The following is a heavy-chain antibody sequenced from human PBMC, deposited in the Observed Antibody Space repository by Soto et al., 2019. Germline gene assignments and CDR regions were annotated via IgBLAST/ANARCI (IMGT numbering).Heavy chain of an antibody. V-gene: IGHV3-21*06. Sequence: GWALRLSCAASGFTFTRYSMNWVRQAPGKGLEWVSSISSTTNYIYYGDSMKGRFTISRDNAKNSLYLEMNSLRAEDTAVYYCARESEDLTSNFDYWGQGTLVTVSS. CDR2: ISSTTNYI. J-gene: IGHJ4*02. CDR1: GFTFTRYS. CDR3: ARESEDLTSNFDY.